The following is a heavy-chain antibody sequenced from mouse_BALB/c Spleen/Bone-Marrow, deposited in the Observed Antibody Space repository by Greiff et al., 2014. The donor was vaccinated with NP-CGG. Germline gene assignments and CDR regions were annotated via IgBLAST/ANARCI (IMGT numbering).Heavy chain of an antibody. V-gene: IGHV7-3*02. J-gene: IGHJ2*01. CDR3: ARDRGLTYFDY. D-gene: IGHD2-4*01. CDR1: GFTFTDYY. Sequence: EVMLEESGGGLVQPGGSLRLSCATSGFTFTDYYMSWVRQPPGKALEWLGFIRNKANGYTTEYSASVKGRFTISRDNSQSILYLQMNTLRAEDSATYYCARDRGLTYFDYWGQGTTLTVSS. CDR2: IRNKANGYTT.